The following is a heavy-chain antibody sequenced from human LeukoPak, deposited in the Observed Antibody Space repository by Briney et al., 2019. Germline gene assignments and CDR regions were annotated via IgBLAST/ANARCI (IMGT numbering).Heavy chain of an antibody. D-gene: IGHD6-13*01. CDR3: AREVRSSSPYYFDY. V-gene: IGHV4-4*07. Sequence: PSETLSLTCTVSGGSIGSYYWSWIRQPAGKGLEWIGRIYTSGSTNYNPSLKSRVTISVDKSKNQFSLKLSSVTAADTAVYYCAREVRSSSPYYFDYWGQGTLVTVSS. CDR1: GGSIGSYY. CDR2: IYTSGST. J-gene: IGHJ4*02.